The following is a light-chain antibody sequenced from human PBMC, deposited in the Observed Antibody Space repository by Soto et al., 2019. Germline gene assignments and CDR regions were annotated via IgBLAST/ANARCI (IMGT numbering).Light chain of an antibody. V-gene: IGKV1-5*03. J-gene: IGKJ4*01. CDR1: QSISSW. Sequence: DIQMTQSPSTLSASVGVRVTITCRASQSISSWLAWYQQKPGKAPKLLIYKASSLESGVPSRFSGSGSGTEFTLTISSLQPDDISTYYCQQYNSYPLTFGGGTKVEIK. CDR3: QQYNSYPLT. CDR2: KAS.